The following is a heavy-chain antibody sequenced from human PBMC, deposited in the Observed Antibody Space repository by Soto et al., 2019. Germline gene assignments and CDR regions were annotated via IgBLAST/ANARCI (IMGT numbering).Heavy chain of an antibody. D-gene: IGHD1-1*01. J-gene: IGHJ6*02. CDR1: GGSISSGGYY. CDR2: IYYSGST. CDR3: ARDWVGSGMDV. V-gene: IGHV4-31*03. Sequence: QVQLQESGPGLVKPSQTLSLTCTVSGGSISSGGYYWSWIRQHPGKGLEWIGYIYYSGSTYYNPSRKSRDTVSAXTSKNQFSLKLSSVTAADTAVYYCARDWVGSGMDVWGQGTTVTVSS.